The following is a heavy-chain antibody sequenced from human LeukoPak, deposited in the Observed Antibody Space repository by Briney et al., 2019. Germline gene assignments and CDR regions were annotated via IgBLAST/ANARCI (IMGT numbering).Heavy chain of an antibody. J-gene: IGHJ4*02. CDR3: ARGTIVGATTLLAT. CDR2: IYYSGST. CDR1: GGSISSGGYY. Sequence: SETLSLTCTVSGGSISSGGYYWSWIRQHPGKGLEWIGYIYYSGSTYYNPSLKSRVTISVDTSKNQFSLKLSSVTAADTAVYYCARGTIVGATTLLATWGQGTLVTVSS. V-gene: IGHV4-31*03. D-gene: IGHD1-26*01.